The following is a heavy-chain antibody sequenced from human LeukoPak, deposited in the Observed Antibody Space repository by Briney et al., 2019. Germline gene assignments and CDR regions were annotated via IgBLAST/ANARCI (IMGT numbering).Heavy chain of an antibody. V-gene: IGHV3-53*01. CDR1: GFTLSSNY. CDR3: ARGRPGDFWSGYHYYFDY. Sequence: GGSLRLSCAASGFTLSSNYMSWVRQAPGKGLEWVSVMYSGDSTYYADSVKGRFTISRDNSKNTLYLQMNSLRAEDTAVYYCARGRPGDFWSGYHYYFDYWGQGTLVTVSS. D-gene: IGHD3-3*01. J-gene: IGHJ4*02. CDR2: MYSGDST.